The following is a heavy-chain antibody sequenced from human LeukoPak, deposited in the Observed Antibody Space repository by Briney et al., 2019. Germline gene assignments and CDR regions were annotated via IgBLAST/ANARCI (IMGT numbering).Heavy chain of an antibody. D-gene: IGHD6-13*01. CDR2: IDFTSRYI. V-gene: IGHV3-21*01. CDR1: GFTFSSYS. J-gene: IGHJ1*01. CDR3: ATPAAGPGAEYSLY. Sequence: GGSLRLSCAASGFTFSSYSMNWVRQAPGKGLEWVSSIDFTSRYIYNADSVKGRFTTSRDNAKNSLDLQMNSLKVEDTAVYYCATPAAGPGAEYSLYRGQGTLVIVSS.